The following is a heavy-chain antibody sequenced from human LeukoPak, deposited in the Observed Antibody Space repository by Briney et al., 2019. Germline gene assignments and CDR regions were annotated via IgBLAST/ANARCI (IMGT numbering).Heavy chain of an antibody. V-gene: IGHV4-61*02. CDR2: IYTSGST. Sequence: SETLSVTCTVSGGSISSGSYYWSWIRQPAGKGLEWIGRIYTSGSTNYNPSLKSRVTISVDTSKNQFSLKLSSVTAADTAVYYCARFSYDSSGYYFDYWGQGTLVTVSS. D-gene: IGHD3-22*01. CDR1: GGSISSGSYY. CDR3: ARFSYDSSGYYFDY. J-gene: IGHJ4*02.